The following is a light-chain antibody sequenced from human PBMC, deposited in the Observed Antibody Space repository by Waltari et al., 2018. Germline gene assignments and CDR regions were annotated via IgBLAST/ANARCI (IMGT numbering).Light chain of an antibody. CDR2: ADD. V-gene: IGLV1-36*01. J-gene: IGLJ2*01. CDR1: RSNIGTNA. CDR3: AAWDDSLKGVL. Sequence: QSVLTQTPSVSEAPRQRVTISCSGSRSNIGTNAVNWYQQVPGKAPKLLVFADDLLPSGVSDRFSGSKSGTSASLAISGLRSEDEGVYFCAAWDDSLKGVLVGGGTKLTVL.